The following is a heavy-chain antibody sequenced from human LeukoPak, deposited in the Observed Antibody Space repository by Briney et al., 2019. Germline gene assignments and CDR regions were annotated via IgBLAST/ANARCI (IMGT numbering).Heavy chain of an antibody. CDR2: MNPNSGNT. CDR3: ARGHWTGYNYNWFDP. V-gene: IGHV1-8*01. Sequence: APVKVSCKASGYTFINYDINWVRQTTGQGLEWMGWMNPNSGNTGYAQKFQGRVTMTRTTSMSTAYMELNSLRSEDTTVYYCARGHWTGYNYNWFDPWGHGTLVTVSS. D-gene: IGHD3/OR15-3a*01. CDR1: GYTFINYD. J-gene: IGHJ5*02.